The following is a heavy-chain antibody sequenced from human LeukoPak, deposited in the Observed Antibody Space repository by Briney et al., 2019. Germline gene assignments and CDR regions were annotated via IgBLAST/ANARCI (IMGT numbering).Heavy chain of an antibody. V-gene: IGHV4-39*01. CDR1: GGSFSSSSYH. CDR2: IYYSGST. CDR3: ARGRFKGWYFDL. D-gene: IGHD3-10*01. J-gene: IGHJ2*01. Sequence: SETLSLTCTVSGGSFSSSSYHWGWIRQPPGKGLEWVGSIYYSGSTYYNPSLKSRVTISVDTSNNQFSLKLSAVTAADTAVYYCARGRFKGWYFDLWGRGTLVTVSS.